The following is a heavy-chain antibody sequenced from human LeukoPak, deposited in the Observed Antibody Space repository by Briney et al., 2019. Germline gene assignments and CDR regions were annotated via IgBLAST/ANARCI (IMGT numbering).Heavy chain of an antibody. J-gene: IGHJ4*02. CDR3: ARDPVGGSTIFDS. CDR1: GGSFSDFF. Sequence: SETLSLTCAVFGGSFSDFFWSWIRQPPGKGLEWIGEINHSGSTNYNPSLKSRVTISLDTSKNQFSLKLNSVTPEDTAVYFCARDPVGGSTIFDSWGQGTLVTVSS. V-gene: IGHV4-34*01. CDR2: INHSGST. D-gene: IGHD1-26*01.